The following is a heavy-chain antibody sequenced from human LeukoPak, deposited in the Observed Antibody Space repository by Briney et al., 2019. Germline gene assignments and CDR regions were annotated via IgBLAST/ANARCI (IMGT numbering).Heavy chain of an antibody. CDR3: ARGWLATP. Sequence: GGSLRLSCAASGFTFSTYTMNWVRQAPGKGLEWLSFISSGGDTSYADSVKGRFTISRDNSKNTVFLQMNSLRAEDTAVYYCARGWLATPWGQGTLVTVSS. CDR2: ISSGGDT. J-gene: IGHJ5*02. CDR1: GFTFSTYT. V-gene: IGHV3-53*01. D-gene: IGHD6-19*01.